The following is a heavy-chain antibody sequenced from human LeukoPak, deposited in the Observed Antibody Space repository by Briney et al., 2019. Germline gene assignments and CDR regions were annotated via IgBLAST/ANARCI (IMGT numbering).Heavy chain of an antibody. CDR1: GASISGSGYY. D-gene: IGHD6-19*01. CDR3: VKSGGYGLIDY. CDR2: IYYTGST. J-gene: IGHJ4*02. V-gene: IGHV4-39*01. Sequence: SETLSLTCAVSGASISGSGYYLGWIRQPPGKGLEWIGNIYYTGSTYYNASLQSRVTISIDMSKNQFSLRLSPVTAADTAMYYCVKSGGYGLIDYWGQGTLVTVSS.